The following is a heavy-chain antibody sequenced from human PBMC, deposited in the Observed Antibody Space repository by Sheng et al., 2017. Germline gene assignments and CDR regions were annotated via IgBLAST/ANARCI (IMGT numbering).Heavy chain of an antibody. Sequence: QVQLQESGPGLVKPSETLSLTCTVSGYSISSGYYWGWIRQPPGKGLEWIGSIYHSGSTYYNPSLKSRVTISVDTSKNQFSLKLSSVTAADTAVYYCARVGTSVGDYWGQGTLVTVSS. CDR3: ARVGTSVGDY. V-gene: IGHV4-38-2*02. D-gene: IGHD1-26*01. CDR1: GYSISSGYY. CDR2: IYHSGST. J-gene: IGHJ4*02.